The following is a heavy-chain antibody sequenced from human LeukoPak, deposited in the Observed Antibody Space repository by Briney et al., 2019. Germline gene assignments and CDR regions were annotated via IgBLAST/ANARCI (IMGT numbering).Heavy chain of an antibody. CDR2: IIPIFGTA. CDR1: GYTFTSYG. Sequence: SVKVSCKASGYTFTSYGISWVRQAPGQGLEWMGGIIPIFGTANYAQKFQGRVTITADESTSTAYMELSSLRSEDTAVYYCATQITIFGVVARFDPWGQGTLVTVSS. J-gene: IGHJ5*02. V-gene: IGHV1-69*13. CDR3: ATQITIFGVVARFDP. D-gene: IGHD3-3*01.